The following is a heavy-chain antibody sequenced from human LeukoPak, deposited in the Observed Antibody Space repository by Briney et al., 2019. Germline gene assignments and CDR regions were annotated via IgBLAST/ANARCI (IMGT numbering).Heavy chain of an antibody. V-gene: IGHV3-53*01. D-gene: IGHD5-18*01. J-gene: IGHJ4*02. CDR1: GFTVSSNY. CDR3: ASGKETSMAQGY. CDR2: IYSGGSI. Sequence: PGGSLRLSCAVSGFTVSSNYMTSVRQAPGKGLEWVSVIYSGGSIYYADSVKGRFTISRDISKNTVDLQLNSLRAEDTAVYYCASGKETSMAQGYWGQGTLVTVSS.